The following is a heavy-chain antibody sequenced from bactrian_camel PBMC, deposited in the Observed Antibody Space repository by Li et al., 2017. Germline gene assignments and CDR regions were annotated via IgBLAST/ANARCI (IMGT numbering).Heavy chain of an antibody. D-gene: IGHD1*01. CDR3: LST. CDR1: GFTFDAYT. J-gene: IGHJ4*01. CDR2: INWRGDRL. Sequence: VQLVESGGGLVQPGGSLRLSCAASGFTFDAYTMAWIRQAPGKGLEWVSAINWRGDRLNYANSVKGRFIISTHVLCTNEHNSIDRSSCFQYRPPLGLSTGARGPRSPSP. V-gene: IGHV3-1*01.